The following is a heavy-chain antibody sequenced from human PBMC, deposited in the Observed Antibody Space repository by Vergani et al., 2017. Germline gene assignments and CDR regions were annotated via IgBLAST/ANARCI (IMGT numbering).Heavy chain of an antibody. D-gene: IGHD6-13*01. Sequence: EVQLLESGGGLVQPGGSLRLSCAASGFTFSSYAMSWVRQAPGKGLEWVSAISGMGGSTYYADSVKGRFTISRDNSKNTLYLQMNSLGAEDTAVYYCAKDRGAAAGRWYFDYWGQGTLVTVSS. CDR3: AKDRGAAAGRWYFDY. CDR1: GFTFSSYA. CDR2: ISGMGGST. J-gene: IGHJ4*02. V-gene: IGHV3-23*01.